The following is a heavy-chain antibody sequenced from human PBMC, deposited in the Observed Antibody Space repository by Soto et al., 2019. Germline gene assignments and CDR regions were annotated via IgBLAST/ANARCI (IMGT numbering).Heavy chain of an antibody. CDR3: AKRRGQQLENWQFDV. J-gene: IGHJ2*01. CDR2: ISSNGGGT. D-gene: IGHD6-13*01. V-gene: IGHV3-23*01. CDR1: GFSFSDRA. Sequence: EVQLLESGGGLVQPGGSLRLSCVASGFSFSDRAMGWVRQAPGKGLEWVSDISSNGGGTFYADSVKGRFTISRDNVKNTVHLQMNRRRDEDTATYYCAKRRGQQLENWQFDVWGRGSLVSVAS.